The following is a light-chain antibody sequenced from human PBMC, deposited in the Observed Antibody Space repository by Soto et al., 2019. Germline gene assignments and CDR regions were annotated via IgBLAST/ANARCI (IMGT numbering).Light chain of an antibody. CDR1: SSDVGGYNY. J-gene: IGLJ1*01. CDR2: DVS. Sequence: QSVVPQPASVSGSPGQSITISCTGTSSDVGGYNYVSWYQQHPGKAPKLMIYDVSNRPSGVSNRFSGSKSGNTASLTISGLQAEDEADYYCSSYTSSSTLDFGPGTKVTVL. CDR3: SSYTSSSTLD. V-gene: IGLV2-14*01.